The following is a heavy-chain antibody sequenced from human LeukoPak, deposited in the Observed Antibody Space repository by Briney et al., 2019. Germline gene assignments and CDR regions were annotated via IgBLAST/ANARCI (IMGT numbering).Heavy chain of an antibody. CDR2: ISYDGSNK. Sequence: GGSLRLSCAASGFTFSSYAMHWVRQAPGKGLEWVAVISYDGSNKYYADSVKGRFTISRDNSKDTLYLQMNSLRAEDTAVYYCARDAHFNDFHAGMDVWGQGTTVTVSS. D-gene: IGHD3-3*01. J-gene: IGHJ6*02. CDR3: ARDAHFNDFHAGMDV. V-gene: IGHV3-30-3*01. CDR1: GFTFSSYA.